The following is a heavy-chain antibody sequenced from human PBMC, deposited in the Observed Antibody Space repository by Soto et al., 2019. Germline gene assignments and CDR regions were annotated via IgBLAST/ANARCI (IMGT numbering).Heavy chain of an antibody. Sequence: EVQLVESGGGLVKPGGSLRLSCAASGFTFSNAWMSWVRQAPGKGLEWVGRIKSRADGGTADHAAPVKGRFAISRDDSKNKLYLQMNSLKTEDTAVYYSATLGGTLGAFDYWGQGALGTVSS. D-gene: IGHD3-16*01. V-gene: IGHV3-15*01. CDR2: IKSRADGGTA. CDR1: GFTFSNAW. J-gene: IGHJ4*02. CDR3: ATLGGTLGAFDY.